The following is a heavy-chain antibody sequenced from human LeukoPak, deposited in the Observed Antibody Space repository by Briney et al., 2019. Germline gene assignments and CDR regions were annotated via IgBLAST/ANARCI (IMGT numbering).Heavy chain of an antibody. CDR3: AIGPYYFDY. D-gene: IGHD3-10*01. V-gene: IGHV3-30*03. CDR1: GFSFTSYW. CDR2: ISYDGSNK. J-gene: IGHJ4*02. Sequence: GGSLRLSCAASGFSFTSYWMSWVRQAPGKGLEWVAVISYDGSNKYYADSVKGRFTISRDNSKNTLYLQMNSLRAEDTAVYYCAIGPYYFDYWGQGILVTVSS.